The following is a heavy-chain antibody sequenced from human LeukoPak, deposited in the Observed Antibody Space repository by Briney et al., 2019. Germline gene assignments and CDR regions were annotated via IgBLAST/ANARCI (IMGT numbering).Heavy chain of an antibody. CDR2: MKQDGSET. D-gene: IGHD3-10*01. CDR3: ARWYGGSGSWVLDV. J-gene: IGHJ6*02. CDR1: GVSISNYR. Sequence: GGTLRLSCAVSGVSISNYRMSWVRHAPAQGMEWVANMKQDGSETTYVDSVRGRFSISRDNAKNSLYLQIYSLRAEDAAGYYCARWYGGSGSWVLDVWGRGTTVIV. V-gene: IGHV3-7*04.